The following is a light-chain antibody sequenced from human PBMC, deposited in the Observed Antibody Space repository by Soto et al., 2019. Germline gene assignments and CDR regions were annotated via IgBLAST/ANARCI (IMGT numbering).Light chain of an antibody. Sequence: QSALTQPPSASGSPGQSVTISCTGTSSDVGGYNYVSWYQHHPGNAPKLMIYEVNKRISGVPDRFSGSKSGNTASLTVSGLQAEDEADYYCSSYAGSNTPYVFGTGTKVTVL. CDR3: SSYAGSNTPYV. J-gene: IGLJ1*01. V-gene: IGLV2-8*01. CDR2: EVN. CDR1: SSDVGGYNY.